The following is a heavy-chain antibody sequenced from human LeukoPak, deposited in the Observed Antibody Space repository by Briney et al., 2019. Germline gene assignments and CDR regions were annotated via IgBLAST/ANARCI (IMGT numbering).Heavy chain of an antibody. CDR2: IYYSGST. V-gene: IGHV4-39*01. CDR1: GGSISSSSYC. J-gene: IGHJ3*02. Sequence: SETLSLTCTVSGGSISSSSYCCGWIRQPPGKGLEWIGRIYYSGSTYYNPSLKSRVTISVDTSKNQFSLKLSSVTAADTAVYYCAGPGVVVIATSFAFDIWGQGTMVTVSS. D-gene: IGHD2-21*01. CDR3: AGPGVVVIATSFAFDI.